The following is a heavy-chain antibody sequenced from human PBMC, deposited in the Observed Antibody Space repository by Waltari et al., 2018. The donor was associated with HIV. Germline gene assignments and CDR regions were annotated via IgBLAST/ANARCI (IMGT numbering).Heavy chain of an antibody. Sequence: QLQLQESGPGLVKPSETLSLTCTVSGGSVSSSSYFWGWIRQPPGKGLEWVGRFYYTWRAYYNPALKSRVTISVDTSKNQFSLKVTSVTAADTAVYYCARHALRVGAAYWNFDLWGRGTLVTVSS. J-gene: IGHJ2*01. CDR3: ARHALRVGAAYWNFDL. V-gene: IGHV4-39*01. D-gene: IGHD1-26*01. CDR2: FYYTWRA. CDR1: GGSVSSSSYF.